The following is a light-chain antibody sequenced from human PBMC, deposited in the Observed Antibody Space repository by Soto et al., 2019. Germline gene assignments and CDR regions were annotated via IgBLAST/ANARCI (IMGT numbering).Light chain of an antibody. CDR3: QQYNDWPRT. J-gene: IGKJ1*01. CDR1: QSVGIN. V-gene: IGKV3-15*01. Sequence: EVVMTQSPAILSVSPGERATLACRASQSVGINVAWYQQKPGQAPRLLIYGASTRATGSPDRFSASWSATEFTLTISSRQSEDFAVYYCQQYNDWPRTFGQGTKVDIK. CDR2: GAS.